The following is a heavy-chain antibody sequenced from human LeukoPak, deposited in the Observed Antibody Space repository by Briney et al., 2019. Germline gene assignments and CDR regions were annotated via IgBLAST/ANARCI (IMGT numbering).Heavy chain of an antibody. Sequence: GESLKISCKSSGYSFTSYWIGWVRQMPGKGLEWMGIIYPGDSDTRYSPSFQGQVTISADKSISTAYLQWSSLKASDTAMYYCARHPQPYDFWSGYFNWFDPWGQGTLVTVSS. CDR3: ARHPQPYDFWSGYFNWFDP. V-gene: IGHV5-51*01. CDR2: IYPGDSDT. D-gene: IGHD3-3*01. CDR1: GYSFTSYW. J-gene: IGHJ5*02.